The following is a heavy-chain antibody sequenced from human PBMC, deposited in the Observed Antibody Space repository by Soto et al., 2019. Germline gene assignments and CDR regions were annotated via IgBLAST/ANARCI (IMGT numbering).Heavy chain of an antibody. V-gene: IGHV1-18*01. D-gene: IGHD3-10*01. CDR1: GYTFTSYG. J-gene: IGHJ4*02. Sequence: QVQLVQSGAEVKKPGASVKVSCKASGYTFTSYGISWVRQAPGQGLEWMGWISAYNGNTNYAQKLQGRVTMTTGTTTSTASMELRSLRSDDTAVYCCARDHGSGESLGRWEDYWGQGTVVTVSS. CDR3: ARDHGSGESLGRWEDY. CDR2: ISAYNGNT.